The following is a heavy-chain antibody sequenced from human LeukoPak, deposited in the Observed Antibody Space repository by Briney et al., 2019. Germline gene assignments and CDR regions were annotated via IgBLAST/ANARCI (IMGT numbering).Heavy chain of an antibody. CDR1: GFTFSSYG. V-gene: IGHV3-30*03. CDR3: ARVARESTVIDS. J-gene: IGHJ4*02. Sequence: PGGSLRLSCAASGFTFSSYGMHWVRQAPGKGLEWVAVISYDGSNKYYADSVKGRFTISRDNSKNTLYLQMNSLRAEDAAVYYCARVARESTVIDSWGRGTLVTVSS. CDR2: ISYDGSNK. D-gene: IGHD4-17*01.